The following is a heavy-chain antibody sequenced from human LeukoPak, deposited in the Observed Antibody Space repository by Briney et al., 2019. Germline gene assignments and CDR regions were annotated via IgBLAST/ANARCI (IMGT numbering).Heavy chain of an antibody. D-gene: IGHD5-18*01. J-gene: IGHJ4*02. CDR1: GGTFSSYT. V-gene: IGHV1-69*04. Sequence: ASVKVSCKASGGTFSSYTISWVRQAPGQGLEWMGRIIPILGIANYAQKFQGRVTITADKSTSTAYMELSSLRSEGTAVYYCARDRGYSYGYFDYWGQGTLVTVSS. CDR2: IIPILGIA. CDR3: ARDRGYSYGYFDY.